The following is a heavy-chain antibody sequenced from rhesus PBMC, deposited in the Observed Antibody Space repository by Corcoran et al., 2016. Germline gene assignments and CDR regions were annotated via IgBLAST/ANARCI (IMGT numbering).Heavy chain of an antibody. J-gene: IGHJ4*01. V-gene: IGHV3-54*02. CDR1: GFTFSSYG. CDR3: AEGLIAAADPGGYFDY. D-gene: IGHD6S26*01. Sequence: EVQLVESGGGLVQPGGSLRLSCAASGFTFSSYGMHWVRQAPGKGLEWVAVLSYDGIKKYNADSVKDRFTISRDKSKKMLYLQMNNLKLEDTAVYYCAEGLIAAADPGGYFDYWGQGVLVTVSS. CDR2: LSYDGIKK.